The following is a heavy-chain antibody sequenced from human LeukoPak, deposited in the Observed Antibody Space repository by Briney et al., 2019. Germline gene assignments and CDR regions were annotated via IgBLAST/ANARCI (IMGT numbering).Heavy chain of an antibody. CDR2: ISYDGSNK. CDR1: KFTFSSYG. J-gene: IGHJ6*02. CDR3: AKDALIVATIYYYYGMDV. Sequence: GGSLRLSCAASKFTFSSYGMHWVHQAPGKGLEWVAVISYDGSNKYYADSVKGRFTISRDNSKNTLYLQMNSLRAEDTAVYYCAKDALIVATIYYYYGMDVWGQGTTVTVSS. D-gene: IGHD5-12*01. V-gene: IGHV3-30*18.